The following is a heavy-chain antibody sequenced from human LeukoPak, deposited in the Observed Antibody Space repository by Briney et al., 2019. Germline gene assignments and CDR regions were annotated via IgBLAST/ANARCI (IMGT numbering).Heavy chain of an antibody. V-gene: IGHV1-46*01. D-gene: IGHD3-10*01. CDR3: ARGLLLWFGEAKNWFDP. CDR1: GYTFTSYY. CDR2: INPSGGST. J-gene: IGHJ5*02. Sequence: ASVKVSCKASGYTFTSYYMHWVRQAPGQGLEWMGIINPSGGSTSYAQKFQGRVTMTRNTSISTAYMELSSLRSEDTAVYYCARGLLLWFGEAKNWFDPWGQGTLVTVSS.